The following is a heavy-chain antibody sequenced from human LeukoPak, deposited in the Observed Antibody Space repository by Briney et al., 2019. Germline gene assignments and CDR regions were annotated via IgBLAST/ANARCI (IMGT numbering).Heavy chain of an antibody. D-gene: IGHD3-9*01. V-gene: IGHV1-2*02. CDR2: INPNSGGT. CDR3: ARSGQVAGGLLTGYYKG. CDR1: GYTFTGYY. J-gene: IGHJ4*02. Sequence: GASVKVSCKASGYTFTGYYMHWVRQAPGQGLEWMGWINPNSGGTNFAQRFQGRVTMTRDTSITTAYMEMSRLRSDDTAVYYCARSGQVAGGLLTGYYKGWGQGTLVTVSS.